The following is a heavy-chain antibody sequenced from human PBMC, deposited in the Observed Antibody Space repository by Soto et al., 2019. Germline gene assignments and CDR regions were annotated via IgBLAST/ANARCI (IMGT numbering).Heavy chain of an antibody. V-gene: IGHV3-48*02. CDR3: ARSVEGHFDY. J-gene: IGHJ4*02. Sequence: EVQLVESGGALVQPGGSLRLSCVASGFKFSIYSMNWVRQAPGKGLEWSAYMTSDTKTIKYADSVKGRFTISRDNAKNSVYLQMNSLSDEDTAVYYCARSVEGHFDYWGQETVVTVSS. CDR2: MTSDTKTI. D-gene: IGHD6-19*01. CDR1: GFKFSIYS.